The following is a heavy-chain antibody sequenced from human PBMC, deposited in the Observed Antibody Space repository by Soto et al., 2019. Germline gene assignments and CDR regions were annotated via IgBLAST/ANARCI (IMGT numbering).Heavy chain of an antibody. D-gene: IGHD6-19*01. Sequence: GESLRLSCAASGFTFSSNWMHWVRQGPGKGLVWVSRIDNDGSSRDYADSVKGRFTISRDNAKNTLYLEMSSLRAEDTAVYYCATGSGWYSPDYWGQGTLVNVSS. CDR3: ATGSGWYSPDY. CDR1: GFTFSSNW. CDR2: IDNDGSSR. V-gene: IGHV3-74*01. J-gene: IGHJ4*02.